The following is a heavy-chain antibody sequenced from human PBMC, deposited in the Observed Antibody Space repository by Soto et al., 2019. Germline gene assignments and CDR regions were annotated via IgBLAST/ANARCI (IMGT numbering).Heavy chain of an antibody. CDR1: GGSISSGDYY. Sequence: QVQLQESGPGLVKPSQTLSLTCTFSGGSISSGDYYWCRLRQPPGKGLERTGYIYYRGSTYYNPSLKSRVTISVDPSKTQFSLKLSSVTAADTAEYYCARVNDILTGYYDLDYWGEGTLVTVSS. CDR2: IYYRGST. D-gene: IGHD3-9*01. V-gene: IGHV4-30-4*01. J-gene: IGHJ4*02. CDR3: ARVNDILTGYYDLDY.